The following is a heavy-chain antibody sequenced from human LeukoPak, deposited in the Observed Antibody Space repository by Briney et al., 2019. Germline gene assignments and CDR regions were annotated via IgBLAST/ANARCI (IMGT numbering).Heavy chain of an antibody. Sequence: PGGSLRLSCAASDFTFSCYTMNWVRQAPGKGLEWVSSISSSNNYIYYADSVKGRFTISRDNAKNSLYLQMNSLRAEDTAIYYCARDYDSSGYYDYWGQGTLVTVSS. CDR2: ISSSNNYI. J-gene: IGHJ4*02. CDR3: ARDYDSSGYYDY. D-gene: IGHD3-22*01. V-gene: IGHV3-21*01. CDR1: DFTFSCYT.